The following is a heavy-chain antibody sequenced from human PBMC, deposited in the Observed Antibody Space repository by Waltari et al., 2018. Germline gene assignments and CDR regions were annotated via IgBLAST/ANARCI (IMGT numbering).Heavy chain of an antibody. V-gene: IGHV1-24*01. CDR3: ATRIIKYCTNGVCWGIWDY. Sequence: QVQLVQSGAEVKKPGASVKVSCKVSGYTLTELSMHWVRQAPGNGLEWMGGFDPEDGETIYAQKFQGRVTMTEDTSTDTAYMELSSLRSEDTAVYYCATRIIKYCTNGVCWGIWDYWGQGTLVTVSS. J-gene: IGHJ4*02. CDR1: GYTLTELS. D-gene: IGHD2-8*01. CDR2: FDPEDGET.